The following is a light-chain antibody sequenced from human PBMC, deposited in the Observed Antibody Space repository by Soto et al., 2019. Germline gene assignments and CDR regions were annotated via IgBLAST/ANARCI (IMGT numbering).Light chain of an antibody. CDR1: ERVSSSY. V-gene: IGKV3-20*01. J-gene: IGKJ2*01. CDR3: QQYGTSPPIT. Sequence: EVVLTQSPDTLSLSPGVRATLSCRASERVSSSYFAWYQQKAGQAPRLLIYAASRRAAGIRDRLSGGGSEPDFTLTIIRLEPEDFAVYYCQQYGTSPPITFGQGTKVEIK. CDR2: AAS.